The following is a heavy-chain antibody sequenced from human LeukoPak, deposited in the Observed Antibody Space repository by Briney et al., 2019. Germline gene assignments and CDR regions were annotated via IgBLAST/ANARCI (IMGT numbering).Heavy chain of an antibody. CDR3: ASSTAIGY. J-gene: IGHJ4*02. CDR2: ISSSARTI. Sequence: GGSLRLSCVVSGFTFSIYEMNWVRQAPGKGLEWVSYISSSARTIYYADSVKGRFTISKDNAKNSLYLQMNSLRTEDTAVYYCASSTAIGYWGQGTLVTVSS. CDR1: GFTFSIYE. V-gene: IGHV3-48*03.